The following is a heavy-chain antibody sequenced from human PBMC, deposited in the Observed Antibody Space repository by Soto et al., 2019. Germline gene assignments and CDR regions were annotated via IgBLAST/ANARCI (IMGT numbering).Heavy chain of an antibody. D-gene: IGHD3-3*01. Sequence: QVKLQQWGAGLLKPSETLSLTCAVYGGSFSGYYWSWIRQPPGKGLEWIGEINHSGSTNYTPSLKSRVTISGDTSKNQFSLKRSSVTAADTAVYYCERGRLLYRRSYWFDPWGQGTLVTVSS. CDR2: INHSGST. V-gene: IGHV4-34*01. CDR1: GGSFSGYY. CDR3: ERGRLLYRRSYWFDP. J-gene: IGHJ5*02.